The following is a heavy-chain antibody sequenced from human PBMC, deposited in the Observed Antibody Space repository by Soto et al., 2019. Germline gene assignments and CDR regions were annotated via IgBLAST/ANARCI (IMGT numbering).Heavy chain of an antibody. CDR1: GGTFSSYT. V-gene: IGHV1-69*02. Sequence: SVKVSCKASGGTFSSYTISWVRQAPGQGLEWMGRIIPILGIANYAQKFQGRVTITADKSTSTAYMELSSLRSEDTAVYYCARVSAGTSRALFDYWGQGTLVTVSS. D-gene: IGHD1-7*01. J-gene: IGHJ4*02. CDR3: ARVSAGTSRALFDY. CDR2: IIPILGIA.